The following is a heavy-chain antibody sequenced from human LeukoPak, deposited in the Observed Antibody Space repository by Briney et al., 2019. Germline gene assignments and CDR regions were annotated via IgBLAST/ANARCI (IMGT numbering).Heavy chain of an antibody. Sequence: SETLSLTCTLSGYSISSGYYWGWIRQPPGKGLEWIVNIYHTGSTYYNPSLKSRVTISVDTSKNQFSLKLSSVTAADTAVYYCVRSSSSIFDYWGQGTLVTVSS. D-gene: IGHD6-6*01. CDR2: IYHTGST. CDR3: VRSSSSIFDY. CDR1: GYSISSGYY. J-gene: IGHJ4*02. V-gene: IGHV4-38-2*02.